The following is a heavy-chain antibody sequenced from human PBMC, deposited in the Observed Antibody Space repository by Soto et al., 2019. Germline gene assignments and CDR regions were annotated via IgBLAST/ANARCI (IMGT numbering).Heavy chain of an antibody. CDR1: GFSISSYW. Sequence: GGSLRLSCAASGFSISSYWMNWVRQAPGKGLEWVSDITSTGSTRYYADSVKGRFTISRDNAKNSLYLQMNSLRAEDTAVYYCARGYCTGSACHWNFDYWGQGTLVTVSS. CDR2: ITSTGSTR. CDR3: ARGYCTGSACHWNFDY. V-gene: IGHV3-48*04. D-gene: IGHD2-8*02. J-gene: IGHJ4*02.